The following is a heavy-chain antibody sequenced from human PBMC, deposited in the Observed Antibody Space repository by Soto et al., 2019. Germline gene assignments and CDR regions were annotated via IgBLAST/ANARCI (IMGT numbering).Heavy chain of an antibody. CDR2: ISYDGSNK. V-gene: IGHV3-30-3*01. D-gene: IGHD3-22*01. J-gene: IGHJ6*02. CDR1: GITFGSRA. CDR3: ARDWLYYDSSGYYGLSYYYYGMDV. Sequence: GGSLRLSCVASGITFGSRAMSWVRQAPGEGLEWVAVISYDGSNKYYADSVKGRFTISRDNSKNTLYLQMNSLRAEDTAVYYCARDWLYYDSSGYYGLSYYYYGMDVWGQGTTVTVSS.